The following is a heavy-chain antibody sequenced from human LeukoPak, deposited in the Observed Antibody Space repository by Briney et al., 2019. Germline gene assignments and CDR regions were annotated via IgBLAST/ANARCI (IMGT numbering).Heavy chain of an antibody. CDR1: GDSITSSY. Sequence: SETLSLTCIVSGDSITSSYWSWVRQPPGEGLDWIGHISYTGSSKCNLSLGSRVAISADTSRNQFSLKMTYVTAADTAVYFCTRHGKNWKIDAWGQGTPVTVSS. CDR3: TRHGKNWKIDA. V-gene: IGHV4-59*08. CDR2: ISYTGSS. J-gene: IGHJ5*02. D-gene: IGHD1-1*01.